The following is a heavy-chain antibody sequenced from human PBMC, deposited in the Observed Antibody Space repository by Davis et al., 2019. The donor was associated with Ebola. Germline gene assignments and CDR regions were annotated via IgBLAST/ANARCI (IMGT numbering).Heavy chain of an antibody. V-gene: IGHV4-34*01. CDR1: GGPFGAYY. CDR2: ISHSGSV. J-gene: IGHJ4*02. Sequence: MPSETLSLTCAVYGGPFGAYYFNWFLLPPGKGLQWIGEISHSGSVKYNPSLRSRVIISAGSSNNQFSLKLHSVTAADTAVYYCNIVVIISHLSDYWGQGHLVTVSS. CDR3: NIVVIISHLSDY. D-gene: IGHD3-22*01.